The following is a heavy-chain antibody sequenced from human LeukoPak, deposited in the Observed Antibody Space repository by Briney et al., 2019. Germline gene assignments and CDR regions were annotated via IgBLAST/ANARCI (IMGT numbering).Heavy chain of an antibody. CDR2: ISGSGGST. V-gene: IGHV3-23*01. CDR1: GFTFSSYA. D-gene: IGHD2-15*01. J-gene: IGHJ4*02. Sequence: GGSLRLSCAASGFTFSSYAMSWVRQAPGKGLEWVSAISGSGGSTYYADSVKGRFTISRDNSKNTLYLQMNSLRAEDTAVYYCAKDQEAGGSCPTDYWGQGTLVTVSS. CDR3: AKDQEAGGSCPTDY.